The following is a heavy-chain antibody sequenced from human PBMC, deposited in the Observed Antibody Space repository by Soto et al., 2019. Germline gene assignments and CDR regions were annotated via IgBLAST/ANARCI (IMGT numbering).Heavy chain of an antibody. Sequence: QVQLVQSGAEVKKPGASVKVSCKASGYTFTSYGISWVRQAPGQGLEWMGWISAYNGNTNYAPKLQGRITMTTGTSTSTAYMELRSLRSDDTAVYYCARDWDGSGAWGWFDPWGQGTLVTVSS. D-gene: IGHD3-10*01. CDR2: ISAYNGNT. CDR1: GYTFTSYG. CDR3: ARDWDGSGAWGWFDP. J-gene: IGHJ5*02. V-gene: IGHV1-18*01.